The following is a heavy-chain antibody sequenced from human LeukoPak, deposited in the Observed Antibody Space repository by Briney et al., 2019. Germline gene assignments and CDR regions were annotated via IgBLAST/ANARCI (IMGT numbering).Heavy chain of an antibody. V-gene: IGHV3-9*03. Sequence: GGSLRLSCAASGFTFDDYAMHWVRQAPGKGLEWVSGISWNSGSIGYADSGKGRFTISRDNAKNSLYLQMNSLRAEDMALYYCAKGGEMATIGGYFDYWGQGTLVTVSS. J-gene: IGHJ4*02. D-gene: IGHD5-24*01. CDR2: ISWNSGSI. CDR3: AKGGEMATIGGYFDY. CDR1: GFTFDDYA.